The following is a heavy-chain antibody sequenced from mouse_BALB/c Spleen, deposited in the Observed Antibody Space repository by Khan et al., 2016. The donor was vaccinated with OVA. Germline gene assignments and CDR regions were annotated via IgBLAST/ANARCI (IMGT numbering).Heavy chain of an antibody. D-gene: IGHD1-1*01. V-gene: IGHV3-8*02. Sequence: EVQLQESGPSLVKPSQTLSLTCSVTGDSITSGYWSWIRKFPGNRLEYMGYMIYTGYTDYNPSLKSRLAITRQTTKNQYYRQLNSATTEDTATYYCARSTDTDAFAYWGQGTLVTVSA. CDR2: MIYTGYT. CDR1: GDSITSGY. J-gene: IGHJ3*01. CDR3: ARSTDTDAFAY.